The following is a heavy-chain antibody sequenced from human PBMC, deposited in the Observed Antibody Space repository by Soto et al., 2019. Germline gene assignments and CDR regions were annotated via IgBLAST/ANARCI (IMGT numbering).Heavy chain of an antibody. CDR3: ARDLGPPYYYYYMDV. D-gene: IGHD1-26*01. CDR1: GFTFSSYW. Sequence: GGSLRLSCAASGFTFSSYWMHWVRQAPGKGLVWVSRINSDGSSTSYADSVKGRFTISRDNAKNTLYLQMNSLRAEDTAVYYCARDLGPPYYYYYMDVWGKGTTVTVSS. V-gene: IGHV3-74*01. CDR2: INSDGSST. J-gene: IGHJ6*03.